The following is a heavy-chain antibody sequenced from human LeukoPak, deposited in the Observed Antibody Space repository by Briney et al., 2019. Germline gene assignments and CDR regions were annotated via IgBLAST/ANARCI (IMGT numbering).Heavy chain of an antibody. J-gene: IGHJ4*02. Sequence: GGSLRLSWAASGLSFSSYWMHWVRQAPGKGLVWVSRINSDGSSTSYADSVKGRFTISRDNAKNTLYLQMNSLRAEDTAVYYCATDTGYSSSWYEGYYFYYWGQGTLVTVSS. V-gene: IGHV3-74*01. CDR2: INSDGSST. CDR3: ATDTGYSSSWYEGYYFYY. CDR1: GLSFSSYW. D-gene: IGHD6-13*01.